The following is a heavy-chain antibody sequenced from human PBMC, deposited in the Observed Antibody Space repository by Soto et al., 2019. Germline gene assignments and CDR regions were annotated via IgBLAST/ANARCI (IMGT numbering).Heavy chain of an antibody. CDR2: ISGSAGTT. CDR3: ANWEKSGSDY. D-gene: IGHD1-26*01. V-gene: IGHV3-23*01. J-gene: IGHJ4*02. Sequence: EVQLLESGGGLVQPGGSLRLSCAASGFTFSLFAMSWVRQAPGKGLEWVSGISGSAGTTYYTDSLKGRFTISRDNSKNTLYLQRNSRRAEDTAVYYCANWEKSGSDYWGQGTLVTVPS. CDR1: GFTFSLFA.